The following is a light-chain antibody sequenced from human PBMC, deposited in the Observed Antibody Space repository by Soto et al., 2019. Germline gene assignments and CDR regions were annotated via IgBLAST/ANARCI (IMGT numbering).Light chain of an antibody. CDR1: SSNIGSYT. CDR2: ANN. CDR3: AAWDDSLNGVV. J-gene: IGLJ2*01. V-gene: IGLV1-44*01. Sequence: QSVLTQPPSASGTPGQRVTISCSGSSSNIGSYTVNWYQDLPGAAPKVLIYANNRRPSGVPDRFSGSKSGTSASLAISGLQSEDEADYYWAAWDDSLNGVVFGGGTKLTVL.